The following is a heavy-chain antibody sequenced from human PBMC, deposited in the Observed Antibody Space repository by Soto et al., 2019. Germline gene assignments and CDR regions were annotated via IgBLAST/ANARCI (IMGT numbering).Heavy chain of an antibody. CDR3: ARCYCSVGSCFSCWHFDL. CDR2: ISGSSGDT. V-gene: IGHV1-18*01. D-gene: IGHD2-15*01. J-gene: IGHJ2*01. CDR1: GYSFTNYG. Sequence: QDQLVQSGAEVKKPGASVTVSCKASGYSFTNYGMSWVRQAPGQGLEWMGWISGSSGDTHHAQNFQGRVTMTTDTLTNTAYMQLRSLRSDDTAVYYCARCYCSVGSCFSCWHFDLWGRGSLVTVSS.